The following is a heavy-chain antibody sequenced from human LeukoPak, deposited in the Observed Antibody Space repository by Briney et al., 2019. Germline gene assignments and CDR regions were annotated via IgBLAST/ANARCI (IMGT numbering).Heavy chain of an antibody. CDR1: GYTFSNYA. CDR3: ARVVGLTGYSSSWYSGYYYYMDV. CDR2: ISTYNGNT. Sequence: ASVKVSCKASGYTFSNYAINWVRQAPGQGLEWMGWISTYNGNTNYAQKLQDRVTMTTDTSTSTAYMELSSLRSEDTAVYYCARVVGLTGYSSSWYSGYYYYMDVWGKGTTVTVSS. D-gene: IGHD6-13*01. V-gene: IGHV1-18*01. J-gene: IGHJ6*03.